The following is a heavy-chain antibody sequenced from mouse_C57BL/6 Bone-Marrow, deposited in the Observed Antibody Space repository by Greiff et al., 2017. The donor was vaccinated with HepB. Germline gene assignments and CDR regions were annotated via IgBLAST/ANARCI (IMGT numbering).Heavy chain of an antibody. CDR1: GYTFTSYG. D-gene: IGHD2-1*01. J-gene: IGHJ3*01. V-gene: IGHV1-81*01. CDR3: ARSGYGNGFAY. CDR2: IYPRSGNT. Sequence: VMLVESGAELARPGASVKLSCKASGYTFTSYGISWVKQRTGQGLEWIGEIYPRSGNTYYNEKFKGKATLTADKSSSTAYMELRSLTSEDSAVYFCARSGYGNGFAYWGQGTLVTVSA.